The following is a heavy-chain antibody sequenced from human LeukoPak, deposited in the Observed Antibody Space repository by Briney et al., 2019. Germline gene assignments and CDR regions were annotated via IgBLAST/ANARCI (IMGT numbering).Heavy chain of an antibody. V-gene: IGHV4-61*08. CDR3: ARDLRGSDAFDI. Sequence: SETLSLTCTVSGGSISSGDYYWSWIRQPPGKGLEWIGYIYYSGSTNYNPSLKSRVTISVDTSKNQFSLKLSSVTAADTAVYYCARDLRGSDAFDIWGQGTVVTVSS. CDR1: GGSISSGDYY. J-gene: IGHJ3*02. D-gene: IGHD4-23*01. CDR2: IYYSGST.